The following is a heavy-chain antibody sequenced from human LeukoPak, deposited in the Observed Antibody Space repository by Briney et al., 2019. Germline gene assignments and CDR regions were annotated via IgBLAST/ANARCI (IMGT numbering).Heavy chain of an antibody. CDR2: IYYTGST. V-gene: IGHV4-59*08. CDR3: ARYSGTHSRNFDY. CDR1: GGSISSYH. J-gene: IGHJ4*02. D-gene: IGHD1-26*01. Sequence: SETLSLTCTVSGGSISSYHWSWIRQPPGKGLEWIGYIYYTGSTTYNPSLNSRVTISVDASKNQFSLKLSSVTAADTAVYYCARYSGTHSRNFDYWGQGTLVTVSS.